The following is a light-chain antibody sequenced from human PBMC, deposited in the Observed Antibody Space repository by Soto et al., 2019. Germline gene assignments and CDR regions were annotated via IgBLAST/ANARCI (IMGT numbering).Light chain of an antibody. V-gene: IGKV1-5*01. CDR2: GAS. CDR3: QHMRT. J-gene: IGKJ1*01. CDR1: QNINNW. Sequence: DIQMTQSPSTLSASIGDRVTITCRASQNINNWIAWYQQKPGKAPKFLIYGASTLESGVPSRFSSSGFGTEFSLTISSLQPDDFGSYYCQHMRTFGQGTKVDIK.